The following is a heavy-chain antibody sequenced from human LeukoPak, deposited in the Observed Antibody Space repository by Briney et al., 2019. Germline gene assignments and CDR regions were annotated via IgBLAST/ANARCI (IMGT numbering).Heavy chain of an antibody. D-gene: IGHD6-13*01. V-gene: IGHV3-9*01. J-gene: IGHJ4*02. CDR1: GFTFDDYA. Sequence: GRSLRLSCAASGFTFDDYAMHWVRQAPGKGLEWVSGISWNSGSIGYADSVKGRFTISRDNAKNSLYLQMNSLRAEDTALYYCAKDLGRAEAVFSGSFDYWGQGTLVTVSS. CDR2: ISWNSGSI. CDR3: AKDLGRAEAVFSGSFDY.